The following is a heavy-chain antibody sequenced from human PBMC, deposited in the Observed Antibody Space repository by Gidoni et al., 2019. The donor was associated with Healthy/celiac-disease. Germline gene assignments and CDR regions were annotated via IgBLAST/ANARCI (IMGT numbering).Heavy chain of an antibody. V-gene: IGHV4-34*01. CDR2: INHSGST. D-gene: IGHD3-22*01. CDR1: GGSFSGYY. CDR3: ARAGRRYYDSSGYADAFDI. J-gene: IGHJ3*02. Sequence: QLQQWGAGLLTPSETLSLTCAAYGGSFSGYYWSWIRQPPGKGLEWIGEINHSGSTNYNPSLKSRVTISVDTSKNQFSLKLSSVTAADTAVYYCARAGRRYYDSSGYADAFDIWGQGTMVTVSS.